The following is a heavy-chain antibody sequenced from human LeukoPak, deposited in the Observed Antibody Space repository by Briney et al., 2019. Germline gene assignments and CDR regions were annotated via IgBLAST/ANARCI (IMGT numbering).Heavy chain of an antibody. CDR2: IKQDESEK. V-gene: IGHV3-7*01. J-gene: IGHJ4*02. CDR3: ARDKAVGPTLLDY. Sequence: GGSLRLSCAASGFTFSSYGMHWVRQAPGKGPEWVANIKQDESEKYYVDSVKGRFTISRDNAKNSLYLQMNSLRAEDTAVYYCARDKAVGPTLLDYWGQGTLVTVSS. D-gene: IGHD1-26*01. CDR1: GFTFSSYG.